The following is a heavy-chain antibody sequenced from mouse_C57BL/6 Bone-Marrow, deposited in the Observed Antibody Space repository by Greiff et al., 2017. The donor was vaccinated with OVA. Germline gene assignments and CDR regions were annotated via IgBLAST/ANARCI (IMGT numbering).Heavy chain of an antibody. CDR1: GYTFTSYW. J-gene: IGHJ4*01. CDR3: AIELMDY. CDR2: IHPSDGDT. Sequence: QVQLQQSGAELVKPGASVKVSCKASGYTFTSYWMHWVKQRPGQGLEWIGRIHPSDGDTNYNQKFKGKATLTVDKSSSTAYVQLSSLTSEDSAVYYCAIELMDYWGQGTSVTVSS. D-gene: IGHD4-1*01. V-gene: IGHV1-74*01.